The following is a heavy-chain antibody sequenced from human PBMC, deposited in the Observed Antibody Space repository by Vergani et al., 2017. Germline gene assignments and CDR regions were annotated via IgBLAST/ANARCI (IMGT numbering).Heavy chain of an antibody. D-gene: IGHD2-2*01. J-gene: IGHJ4*02. Sequence: QVQLVESGGGVVLPGRSLRLSCAASGFIFNPYGVHWVRQAPGTGLEWVAFMSYDGENKFYADSVKGRFTISRDNSKNTLYLQMNSLRTEDTAVYYCAKGLLRYCSSSSCYDDYFDYWGQGTRVTVSS. CDR2: MSYDGENK. CDR1: GFIFNPYG. CDR3: AKGLLRYCSSSSCYDDYFDY. V-gene: IGHV3-30*18.